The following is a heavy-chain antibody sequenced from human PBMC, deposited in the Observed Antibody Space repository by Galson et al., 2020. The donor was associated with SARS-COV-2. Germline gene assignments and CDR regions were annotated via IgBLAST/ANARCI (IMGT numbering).Heavy chain of an antibody. CDR1: GGTFTSSH. CDR3: VRGEVRTLDY. J-gene: IGHJ4*02. V-gene: IGHV1-69*13. CDR2: FIHVFHPA. D-gene: IGHD1-1*01. Sequence: SVNVSCKASGGTFTSSHVNWVRQAPGQGLEWLGGFIHVFHPATYAQKFQGRVTITADEPTTTAYMELTSLKSDDTAVYFCVRGEVRTLDYWGQGTLVTVSS.